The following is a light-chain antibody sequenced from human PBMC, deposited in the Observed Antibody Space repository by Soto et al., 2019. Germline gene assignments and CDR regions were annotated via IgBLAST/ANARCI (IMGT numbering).Light chain of an antibody. Sequence: EIVLTQSPGTLSLSPGERATLSCRASQSVSSSYLAWYQQKPGQAPRLLIYGASSRATGIPDRFGGSGSGTDFTLSISRLEPEDFAVYYCQQYGGSPRTFGQGTKVDIK. V-gene: IGKV3-20*01. CDR2: GAS. J-gene: IGKJ1*01. CDR1: QSVSSSY. CDR3: QQYGGSPRT.